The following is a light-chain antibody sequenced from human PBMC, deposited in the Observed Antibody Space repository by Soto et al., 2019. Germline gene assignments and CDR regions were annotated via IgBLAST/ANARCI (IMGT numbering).Light chain of an antibody. CDR2: GAS. Sequence: EIVLTQSPGTLSLSPGERATLSCRASQSVSSSYLAWYQQKPGQTPRLLFDGASSRATGIPDRFSGSGSGTDFTLTISRLEPEDFAVYYCQQYGSSPFTFGPGTKVDIK. CDR3: QQYGSSPFT. V-gene: IGKV3-20*01. J-gene: IGKJ3*01. CDR1: QSVSSSY.